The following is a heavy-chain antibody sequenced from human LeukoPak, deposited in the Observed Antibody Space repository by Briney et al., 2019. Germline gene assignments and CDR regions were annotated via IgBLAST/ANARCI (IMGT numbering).Heavy chain of an antibody. CDR3: ADPFGDAFDM. D-gene: IGHD3-3*01. J-gene: IGHJ3*02. CDR2: INHDGSST. Sequence: GGSLRLSCAAPGFTFSNYWMHWVRQAPGKGLVWVSHINHDGSSTTYADSVKGRFTISRDNAKNTLYLQMNSLRAEDTAVYYCADPFGDAFDMWGQGTMVTVSS. V-gene: IGHV3-74*01. CDR1: GFTFSNYW.